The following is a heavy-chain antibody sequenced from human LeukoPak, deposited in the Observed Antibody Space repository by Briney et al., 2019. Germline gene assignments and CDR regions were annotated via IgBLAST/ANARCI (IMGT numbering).Heavy chain of an antibody. CDR2: ISGSGGST. V-gene: IGHV3-23*01. D-gene: IGHD3-22*01. CDR1: GFTFSDYY. J-gene: IGHJ4*02. CDR3: AKDRGYYDSSGYYYDY. Sequence: GGSLRLSCAASGFTFSDYYMSWIRQAPGKGLEWVSAISGSGGSTYYADSVKGRFTISRDNSKNTLYLQMNSLRAEDTAVYYCAKDRGYYDSSGYYYDYWGQGTLVTVPS.